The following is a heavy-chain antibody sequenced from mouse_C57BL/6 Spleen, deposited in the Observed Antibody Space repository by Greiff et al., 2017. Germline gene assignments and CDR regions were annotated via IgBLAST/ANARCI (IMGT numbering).Heavy chain of an antibody. CDR2: INPSTGGT. J-gene: IGHJ3*01. CDR1: GYSFTGYY. CDR3: ARAVELYYFAY. V-gene: IGHV1-42*01. D-gene: IGHD2-1*01. Sequence: VQLQQSGPELVKPGASVKISCKASGYSFTGYYMNWVKQSPEKSLEWIGEINPSTGGTTYNQKFKAKATLTVDKSSSTAYMQLKSLTSEDSAVYYCARAVELYYFAYWGQGTLVTVSA.